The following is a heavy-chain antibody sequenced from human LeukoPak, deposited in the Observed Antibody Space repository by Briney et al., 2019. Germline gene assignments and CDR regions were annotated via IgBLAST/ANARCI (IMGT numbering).Heavy chain of an antibody. J-gene: IGHJ4*02. D-gene: IGHD5-12*01. CDR1: GFRFTGYW. CDR3: ARGGYSFDY. Sequence: GGSLRLSCAASGFRFTGYWMTWVRQAPGKGLEWVARLHPDGSERNYMGSVEGRFTVSGDNARSSLYLQMNSLRVEDTAVYYCARGGYSFDYLGQGTLVTVSS. V-gene: IGHV3-7*01. CDR2: LHPDGSER.